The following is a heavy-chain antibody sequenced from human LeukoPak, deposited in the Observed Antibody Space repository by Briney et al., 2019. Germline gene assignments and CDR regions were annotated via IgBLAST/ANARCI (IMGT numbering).Heavy chain of an antibody. CDR1: GGTFSSYA. D-gene: IGHD3-22*01. CDR3: ARLIYDSSGYYFDY. V-gene: IGHV1-69*05. Sequence: GASVKVSCKASGGTFSSYAISWVRQAPGQGLEWMGRIIPIFGTANYARKFQGRVTITTDESTSTAYMELSSLRSEDTAVYYCARLIYDSSGYYFDYWGQGTLVTVSS. J-gene: IGHJ4*02. CDR2: IIPIFGTA.